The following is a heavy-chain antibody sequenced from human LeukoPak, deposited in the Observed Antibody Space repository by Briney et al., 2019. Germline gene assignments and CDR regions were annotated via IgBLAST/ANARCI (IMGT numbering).Heavy chain of an antibody. D-gene: IGHD6-13*01. Sequence: GGSLRLSCAASGFTFNNFAMNWVRQAPGKGLEWVSSVNFRGTISYYADSVKGRFTISRDNSKNTLFLQMNSLRAEDTAVYYCARDKIAAAGRGRYYYGMDVWGQGTTVTVSS. J-gene: IGHJ6*02. V-gene: IGHV3-23*01. CDR1: GFTFNNFA. CDR2: VNFRGTIS. CDR3: ARDKIAAAGRGRYYYGMDV.